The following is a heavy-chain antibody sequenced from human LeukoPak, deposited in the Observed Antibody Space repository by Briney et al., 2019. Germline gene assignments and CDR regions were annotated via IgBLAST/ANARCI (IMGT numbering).Heavy chain of an antibody. Sequence: GSLRLSCAASGFTFSSYAMSWVRQAPGKGLEWVSAISGSGGSTYYADSVKGRFTISRDNSKNTLYLQMNSLRAEDTAVYYCAKDGYCSGGSCYQVDYWGQGTLVTVSS. J-gene: IGHJ4*02. V-gene: IGHV3-23*01. CDR2: ISGSGGST. D-gene: IGHD2-15*01. CDR3: AKDGYCSGGSCYQVDY. CDR1: GFTFSSYA.